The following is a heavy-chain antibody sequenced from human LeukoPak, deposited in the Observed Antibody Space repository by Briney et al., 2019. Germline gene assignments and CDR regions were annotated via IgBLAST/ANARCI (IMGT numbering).Heavy chain of an antibody. J-gene: IGHJ6*03. CDR1: GYTFTSYY. V-gene: IGHV1-46*01. D-gene: IGHD3-10*01. Sequence: ASVKVSCKASGYTFTSYYMHWVRQAPGQGLEWMGIINPSGGSTSYAQKFQGRVTMTRDMSTSTVYMELSSLRSEDTAVYYCARGSYYYGSGIHNDYYYYYMDVWGKGTTVTVSS. CDR3: ARGSYYYGSGIHNDYYYYYMDV. CDR2: INPSGGST.